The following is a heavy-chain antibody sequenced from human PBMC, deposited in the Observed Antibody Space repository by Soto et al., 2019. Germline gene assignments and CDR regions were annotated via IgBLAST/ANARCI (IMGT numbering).Heavy chain of an antibody. J-gene: IGHJ4*02. CDR2: ISAYNGNT. Sequence: GASXKVSCKASGYTFTSYGISWVRQAPGQGLEWMGWISAYNGNTNYAQKLQGRVTMTTDTSTSTAYMELRSLRSDDTAVYYCARDSAEREWPYARAFDYWGQGTLVTVSS. V-gene: IGHV1-18*01. CDR3: ARDSAEREWPYARAFDY. CDR1: GYTFTSYG. D-gene: IGHD2-2*01.